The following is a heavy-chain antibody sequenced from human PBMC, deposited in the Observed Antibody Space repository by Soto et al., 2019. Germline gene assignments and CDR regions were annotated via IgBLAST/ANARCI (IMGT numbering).Heavy chain of an antibody. CDR3: AREKGWALGYCSSTSCPLDY. J-gene: IGHJ4*02. Sequence: EESLRLSCAASGFTFSSYSMNWVRQAPGKGLEWVSSISSSSSYIYYADSVKGRFTISRDNAKNSLYLQMNSLRAEDTAVYYCAREKGWALGYCSSTSCPLDYWGQGTLVTVSS. V-gene: IGHV3-21*01. D-gene: IGHD2-2*01. CDR1: GFTFSSYS. CDR2: ISSSSSYI.